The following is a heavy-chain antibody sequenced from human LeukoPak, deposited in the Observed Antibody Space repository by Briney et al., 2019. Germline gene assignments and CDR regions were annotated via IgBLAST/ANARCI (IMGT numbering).Heavy chain of an antibody. CDR1: GGSFSGYY. CDR3: ARVGESGSYLGPFDY. CDR2: INHSGST. V-gene: IGHV4-34*01. J-gene: IGHJ4*02. Sequence: SETLSLTCAVYGGSFSGYYWSWIRQPPGKGLEWIGEINHSGSTNYNPSLKSRVTISVDTSKNQFSLKLSSVTAADTAVYYCARVGESGSYLGPFDYWGQGTLVTVSS. D-gene: IGHD1-26*01.